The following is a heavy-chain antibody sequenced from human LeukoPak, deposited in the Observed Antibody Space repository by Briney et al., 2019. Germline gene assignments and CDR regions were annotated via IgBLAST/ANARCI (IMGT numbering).Heavy chain of an antibody. CDR3: AKGRSSSSYYFDY. V-gene: IGHV3-30*18. CDR2: ISYDGSNK. CDR1: GFTFSSYG. J-gene: IGHJ4*02. D-gene: IGHD6-13*01. Sequence: TGGSLRPSCAASGFTFSSYGMHWVRQAPGKGLEWVAVISYDGSNKYYADSVKGRFTISRDNSKNTLYLQMNSLRAEDTAVYYCAKGRSSSSYYFDYWGQGTLVTVSS.